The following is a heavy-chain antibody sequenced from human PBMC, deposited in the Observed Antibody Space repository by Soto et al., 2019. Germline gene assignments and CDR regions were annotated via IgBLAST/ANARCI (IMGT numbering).Heavy chain of an antibody. Sequence: QVPLVQSGAEVKKPGSSVTVSCKASGGTFSSYAIHWVRQAPGQGLEWMGGIIPMYGPAKYARRFQCRVTITADTATTTGYMELTSLTSPATPVYYCARVTSMVRGVIDDWFAPGGHGDVVTVSS. CDR1: GGTFSSYA. CDR3: ARVTSMVRGVIDDWFAP. J-gene: IGHJ5*02. CDR2: IIPMYGPA. D-gene: IGHD3-10*01. V-gene: IGHV1-69*06.